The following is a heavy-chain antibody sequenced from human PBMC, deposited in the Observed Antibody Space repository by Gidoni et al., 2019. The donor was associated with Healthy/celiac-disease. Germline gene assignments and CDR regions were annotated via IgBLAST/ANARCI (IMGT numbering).Heavy chain of an antibody. CDR2: IIPIFGTA. Sequence: QVQLVQSGAEVKKPGSSVKVSCKASGGTFSSYAISWVRQAPGQGLEWMGGIIPIFGTANYAQKFQGRVTITADESTSTAYMELSSLRSEDTAVYYCARVVPAAVAITSLSWFDPWGQGTLVTVSS. V-gene: IGHV1-69*01. CDR1: GGTFSSYA. D-gene: IGHD2-2*01. CDR3: ARVVPAAVAITSLSWFDP. J-gene: IGHJ5*02.